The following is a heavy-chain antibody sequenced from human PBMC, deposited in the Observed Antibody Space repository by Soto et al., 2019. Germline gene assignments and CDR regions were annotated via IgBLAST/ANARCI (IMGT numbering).Heavy chain of an antibody. CDR2: ISGSGGST. J-gene: IGHJ4*02. CDR3: AKGGRSGIVVVAADYDY. D-gene: IGHD2-15*01. Sequence: EVQLLESGGGLVRPGGSLRLSCAASGFTFSSYAMSWVRQAPGKGLEWVSAISGSGGSTYYADSVKGRFTISRDNSKNTLYLQMNSLSAEDTAVYYCAKGGRSGIVVVAADYDYWGQGTLVTVSS. V-gene: IGHV3-23*01. CDR1: GFTFSSYA.